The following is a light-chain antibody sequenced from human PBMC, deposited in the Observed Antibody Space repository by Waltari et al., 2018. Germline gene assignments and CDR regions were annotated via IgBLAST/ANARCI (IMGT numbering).Light chain of an antibody. CDR3: QQYNSWPPS. Sequence: IQMTQSPSSLSASVGDRVSISCRASQGIDTDLTWFQQKPGKAPKSHIYGASILQSGVPSKFSGSGSGTDFTLTISSLQPGDSATYYCQQYNSWPPSFGQGTHLEIK. J-gene: IGKJ2*03. CDR2: GAS. CDR1: QGIDTD. V-gene: IGKV1-16*02.